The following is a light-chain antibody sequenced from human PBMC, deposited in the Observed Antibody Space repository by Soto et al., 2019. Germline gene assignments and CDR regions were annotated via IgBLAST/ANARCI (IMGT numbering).Light chain of an antibody. CDR2: GAS. J-gene: IGKJ2*01. V-gene: IGKV3-15*01. CDR1: QSVASN. CDR3: QQYNNWSRT. Sequence: EIVMTQSPATLSVSPGERATLSCRASQSVASNLAWYQQKPGQAPRLLIYGASTRATGIPARFSGSGSGTEFTLPISSLQSEDFAVYYCQQYNNWSRTFGQGTKLEIK.